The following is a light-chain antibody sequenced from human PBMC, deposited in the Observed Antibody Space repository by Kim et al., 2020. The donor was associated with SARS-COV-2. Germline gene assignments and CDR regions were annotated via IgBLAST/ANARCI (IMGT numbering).Light chain of an antibody. Sequence: LSAGERATLTCWASQSVGRFLAWYQQTPGMPPRLLIYGASNRATGIPARFSGSGSGTEFTLTISSLEPEDSAVYYCQQRTGWPITFGQGTRLEIK. V-gene: IGKV3-11*01. CDR3: QQRTGWPIT. J-gene: IGKJ5*01. CDR1: QSVGRF. CDR2: GAS.